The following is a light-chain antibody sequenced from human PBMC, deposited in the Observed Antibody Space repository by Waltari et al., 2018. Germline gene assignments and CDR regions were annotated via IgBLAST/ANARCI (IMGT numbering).Light chain of an antibody. CDR2: LNSDGSH. J-gene: IGLJ2*01. V-gene: IGLV4-69*01. CDR1: SGHSSSA. CDR3: QTWDTGIPVV. Sequence: QLVLTQSPSASASLGASVKLTCTLSSGHSSSAIAWHQQRPGEGPRFLLKLNSDGSHYKGDGIPHRFSGSCAGAERYLTISSVQSEDEADYYCQTWDTGIPVVFGGGTKLTVL.